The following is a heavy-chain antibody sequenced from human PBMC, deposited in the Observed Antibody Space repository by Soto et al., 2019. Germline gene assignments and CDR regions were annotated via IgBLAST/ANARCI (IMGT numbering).Heavy chain of an antibody. V-gene: IGHV1-69*13. CDR1: GGTFSSYA. J-gene: IGHJ6*02. CDR2: IIPIFGTA. D-gene: IGHD3-22*01. CDR3: AREVVVVITTPYYYYGMDV. Sequence: ASVKVSCKASGGTFSSYAISWVRQAPGQGLEWMGGIIPIFGTANYAQKFQGRVTITADESTSTAYMELSSLRSEDTAVYYCAREVVVVITTPYYYYGMDVWGQGTTVTVSS.